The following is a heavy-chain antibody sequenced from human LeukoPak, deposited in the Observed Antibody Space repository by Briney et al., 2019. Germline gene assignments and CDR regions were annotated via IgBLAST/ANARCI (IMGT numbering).Heavy chain of an antibody. CDR1: GFTFSSYS. CDR3: ARDQGDCSGGSCYDVGWFDP. V-gene: IGHV3-48*02. D-gene: IGHD2-15*01. J-gene: IGHJ5*02. CDR2: ISSSSSTI. Sequence: PGGSLRLSCAASGFTFSSYSMNWVRQAPGKGLEWVSYISSSSSTIYYADSVKGRFTISRDNAKNSLYLQMNSLRDEDTAVYYCARDQGDCSGGSCYDVGWFDPWGQGTQVTVSS.